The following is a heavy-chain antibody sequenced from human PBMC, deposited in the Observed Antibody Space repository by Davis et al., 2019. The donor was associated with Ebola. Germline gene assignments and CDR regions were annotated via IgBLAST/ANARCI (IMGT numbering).Heavy chain of an antibody. Sequence: ASVKVSCKASGYTFTGYYMHWVRQAPGQGLEWMGWINPNSGGTNYAQKFQGRVTMTRDTSISTAYMELSRLRSDDTAVYYCARERGRAAAGFDDFDYWGQGTLVTVSS. J-gene: IGHJ4*02. V-gene: IGHV1-2*02. CDR1: GYTFTGYY. CDR2: INPNSGGT. CDR3: ARERGRAAAGFDDFDY. D-gene: IGHD6-13*01.